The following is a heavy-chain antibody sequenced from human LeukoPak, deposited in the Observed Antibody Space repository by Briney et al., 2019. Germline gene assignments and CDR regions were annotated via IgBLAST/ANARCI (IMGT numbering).Heavy chain of an antibody. CDR1: GGSFSGYY. CDR3: ARGPRWLQDYFNF. D-gene: IGHD5-24*01. Sequence: SETLSLTCAVYGGSFSGYYWSWIRQPPGKGLEWIGEINHSGSTNYNPSLKSRVTISVDTSKNQFSLKLSSVTATDTAVYYCARGPRWLQDYFNFWGQGTLVTVSS. J-gene: IGHJ4*02. V-gene: IGHV4-34*01. CDR2: INHSGST.